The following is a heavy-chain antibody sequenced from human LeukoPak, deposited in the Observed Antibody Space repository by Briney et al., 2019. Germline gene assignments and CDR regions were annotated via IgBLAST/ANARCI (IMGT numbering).Heavy chain of an antibody. D-gene: IGHD3-22*01. CDR1: GFTFRNSW. CDR2: IKSKTDGGTT. CDR3: TTARVLDYYDSSEVDY. J-gene: IGHJ4*02. V-gene: IGHV3-15*01. Sequence: GGSVSLSCAASGFTFRNSWMSWVRQAPARGVEWVGRIKSKTDGGTTDYAEPVKGRFTISRDDSKNTLYLQMNSLKTEDTAVYYCTTARVLDYYDSSEVDYWGQGTLVTVSS.